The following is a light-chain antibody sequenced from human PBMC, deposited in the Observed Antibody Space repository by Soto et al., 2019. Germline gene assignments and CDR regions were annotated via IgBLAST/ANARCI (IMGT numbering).Light chain of an antibody. CDR2: AAS. Sequence: IQVTQSPSSLSASVGDRVTITCRASQGISSYLAWYQQKPGKAPKLLIYAASTLQSGVPSRFSGSGSGTDFTLTISSPQPEDFATYYCQQLNSYPWTFGQGTKVDI. CDR1: QGISSY. J-gene: IGKJ1*01. V-gene: IGKV1-9*01. CDR3: QQLNSYPWT.